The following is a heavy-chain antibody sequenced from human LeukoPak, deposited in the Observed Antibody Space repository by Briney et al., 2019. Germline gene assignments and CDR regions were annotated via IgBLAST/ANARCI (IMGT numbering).Heavy chain of an antibody. J-gene: IGHJ5*02. CDR1: GGTFSSYA. Sequence: KVSCKASGGTFSSYAISWVRQMPGKGLEWMGIIYPGDSDTRYSPSFQGQVTISADKSISTAYLQWSSLKASDTAMYYCARHLAFSSWAPWGQGTLVTVSS. V-gene: IGHV5-51*01. CDR3: ARHLAFSSWAP. CDR2: IYPGDSDT. D-gene: IGHD6-13*01.